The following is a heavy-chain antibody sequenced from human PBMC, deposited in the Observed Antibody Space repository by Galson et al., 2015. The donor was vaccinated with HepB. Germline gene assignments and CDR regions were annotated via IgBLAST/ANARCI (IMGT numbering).Heavy chain of an antibody. CDR2: ISGSGGST. Sequence: SLRLSCAASGFTFSSYAMSWVRQAPGKGLEWVSAISGSGGSTYYADSVKGRFTISRDNSKNQLYLQMNSLRAEDTAVYYCARVADSDYGDHSHFDYWGQGTLVTVSS. CDR1: GFTFSSYA. D-gene: IGHD4-17*01. CDR3: ARVADSDYGDHSHFDY. J-gene: IGHJ4*02. V-gene: IGHV3-23*01.